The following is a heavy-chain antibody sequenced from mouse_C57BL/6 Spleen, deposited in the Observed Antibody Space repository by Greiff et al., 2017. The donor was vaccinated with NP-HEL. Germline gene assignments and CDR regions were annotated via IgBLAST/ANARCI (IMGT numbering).Heavy chain of an antibody. D-gene: IGHD4-1*01. V-gene: IGHV3-6*01. CDR1: GYSITSGYY. Sequence: EVKLQESGPGLVKPSQSLSLTCSVTGYSITSGYYWNWIRQFPGNKLEWMGYISYDGSNNYNPSLKNRISITRDTSKNQFFLKLNSVTTEDTATYYCAREGTGPYYCDYWGQGTTLTVSS. J-gene: IGHJ2*01. CDR3: AREGTGPYYCDY. CDR2: ISYDGSN.